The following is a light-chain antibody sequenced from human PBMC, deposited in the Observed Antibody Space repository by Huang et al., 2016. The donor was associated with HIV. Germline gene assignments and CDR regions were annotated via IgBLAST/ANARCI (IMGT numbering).Light chain of an antibody. CDR3: QQSYGTPRT. CDR2: GAS. Sequence: DIQMTQSPSSLAASVGDRVSITCRASQSVSNDVRWYQQKPGKAPSLLIYGASSLESGVPSRFSGSGSGTDFTLTISSLQPEDFATYYCQQSYGTPRTFGQGTKVEIK. V-gene: IGKV1-39*01. CDR1: QSVSND. J-gene: IGKJ1*01.